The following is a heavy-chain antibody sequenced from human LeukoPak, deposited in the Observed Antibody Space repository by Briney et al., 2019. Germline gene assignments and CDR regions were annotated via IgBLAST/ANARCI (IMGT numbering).Heavy chain of an antibody. J-gene: IGHJ4*02. D-gene: IGHD2-15*01. CDR2: IWTDNHNT. CDR3: GRGGSSGVDY. Sequence: ASVKVSCKASGYSFTENALHWVRQAPGQTLEWMGWIWTDNHNTQYSQKFQGRVTLSRDTSASTVYVELHSLRSEDTAVYYCGRGGSSGVDYWGQGTLVTVSP. CDR1: GYSFTENA. V-gene: IGHV1-3*04.